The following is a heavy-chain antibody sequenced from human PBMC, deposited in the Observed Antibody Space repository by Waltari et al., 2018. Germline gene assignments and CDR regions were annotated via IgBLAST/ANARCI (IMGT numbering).Heavy chain of an antibody. D-gene: IGHD5-18*01. V-gene: IGHV4-39*01. J-gene: IGHJ4*02. CDR2: IYYSGTT. CDR3: ARQGDSYGFFDS. CDR1: GGSISSNNYY. Sequence: QLQLQESGPGLVKPSETLSLTCTVPGGSISSNNYYWGCIRQSPGKGLEWIGSIYYSGTTYYNPSLQSRATISVDTSKNQFSLKLTSVIAADTAMYYCARQGDSYGFFDSWGLGTLVTISS.